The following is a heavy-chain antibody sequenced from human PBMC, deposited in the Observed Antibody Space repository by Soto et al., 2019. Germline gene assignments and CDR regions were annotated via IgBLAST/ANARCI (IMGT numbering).Heavy chain of an antibody. CDR1: GGTISSGGYS. V-gene: IGHV4-30-2*01. CDR2: IYHSGRT. Sequence: SETLSLTCAVSGGTISSGGYSWGWIRQPPGMGLEWLGYIYHSGRTYYNPSLKSRITISVDRSKNQFSLKLSSVTAADTAVYYCARRYSGYDPNWFDPWGQGTLVTVSS. J-gene: IGHJ5*02. D-gene: IGHD5-12*01. CDR3: ARRYSGYDPNWFDP.